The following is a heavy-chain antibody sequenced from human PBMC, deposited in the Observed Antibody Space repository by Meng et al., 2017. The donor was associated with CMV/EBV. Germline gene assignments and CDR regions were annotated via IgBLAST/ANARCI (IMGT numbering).Heavy chain of an antibody. V-gene: IGHV4-34*01. J-gene: IGHJ4*02. D-gene: IGHD3-3*01. Sequence: GSFRGYYLSWIRQPPGKGLEWIGEINHSGSTNYNPSLKSRVTISVDTSKNQFSLKLSSVTAADTAVYYCARSSPLRFLEFLPPFRPNWGQGTLVTVSS. CDR2: INHSGST. CDR3: ARSSPLRFLEFLPPFRPN. CDR1: GSFRGYY.